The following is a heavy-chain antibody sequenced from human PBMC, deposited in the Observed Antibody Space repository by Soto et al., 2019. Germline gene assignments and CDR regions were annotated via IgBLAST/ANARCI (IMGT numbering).Heavy chain of an antibody. V-gene: IGHV2-5*02. CDR3: AHTGGGLWGTAMAPLDY. CDR2: IYWDDDK. D-gene: IGHD5-18*01. Sequence: QITLKESGPTLVKPTQTLTLTCTFSGFSLDTSGVGVGWIRQPPGKALEWLALIYWDDDKRYSPSLKSRLTIPKDTSKTQVVLTMTNVDPVDTATYYCAHTGGGLWGTAMAPLDYWGQGTLVTVSS. CDR1: GFSLDTSGVG. J-gene: IGHJ4*02.